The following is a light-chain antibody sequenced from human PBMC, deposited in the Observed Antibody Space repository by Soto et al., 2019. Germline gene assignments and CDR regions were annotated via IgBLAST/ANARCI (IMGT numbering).Light chain of an antibody. V-gene: IGLV2-14*03. J-gene: IGLJ1*01. Sequence: QSVLPQPASVSGSPGQSITISCTGTSSDVGGYNYASWYQHHPGKAPKLMIFDVSNRPSGVSNRFSGSKSGNTASLTISGLQPEDEADYYCSSYTTSNTRQIVFGTGTKVTVL. CDR1: SSDVGGYNY. CDR3: SSYTTSNTRQIV. CDR2: DVS.